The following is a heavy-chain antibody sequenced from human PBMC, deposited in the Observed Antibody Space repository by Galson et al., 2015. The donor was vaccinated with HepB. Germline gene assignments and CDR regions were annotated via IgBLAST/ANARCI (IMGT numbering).Heavy chain of an antibody. J-gene: IGHJ4*02. Sequence: VRQAPGQGLEWMGIINPSGGSTSYAQKFQGRVTMTRDTSTSTVYMELSSLRSEDTAVYYCARGSKYYDFWSGYLPDYWGQGTPVTVSS. D-gene: IGHD3-3*01. V-gene: IGHV1-46*01. CDR2: INPSGGST. CDR3: ARGSKYYDFWSGYLPDY.